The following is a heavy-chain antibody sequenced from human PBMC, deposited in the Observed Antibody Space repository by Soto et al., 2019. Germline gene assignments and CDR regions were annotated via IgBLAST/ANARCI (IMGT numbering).Heavy chain of an antibody. CDR2: IKQDGSEK. V-gene: IGHV3-7*01. CDR1: GFTFSSYW. D-gene: IGHD2-2*01. Sequence: EVQLVESGGGLVQPGGSLRLSCAASGFTFSSYWMSWVRQAPGKGLEWVANIKQDGSEKYYVDSVKGRFTISRDNAKNSLYLQMTSRRAEDTAVYSCARLTPLGYCISTSCYAASAPWGQEPLFPVSS. CDR3: ARLTPLGYCISTSCYAASAP. J-gene: IGHJ5*02.